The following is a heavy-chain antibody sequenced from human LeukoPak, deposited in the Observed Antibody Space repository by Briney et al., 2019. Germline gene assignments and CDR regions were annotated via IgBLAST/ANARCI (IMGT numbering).Heavy chain of an antibody. D-gene: IGHD2-2*01. V-gene: IGHV3-30*18. CDR1: GFTFSSYG. Sequence: GGSLRLSCAASGFTFSSYGMHWVRQAPGKGLEWVAVISYDGSNKYYADSVKGRFTISRDNSKHTLYLQMNSLRAEDTAVYYCAKDISKVVPAALDYWGQGTLVTVSS. J-gene: IGHJ4*02. CDR3: AKDISKVVPAALDY. CDR2: ISYDGSNK.